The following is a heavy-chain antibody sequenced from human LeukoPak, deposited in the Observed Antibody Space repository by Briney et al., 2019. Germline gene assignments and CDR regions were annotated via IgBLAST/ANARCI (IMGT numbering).Heavy chain of an antibody. Sequence: APVKVSCKASGYTFTSYDINWVRQATGQGLEWMGWMNPNSGNTGYAQKFQGRVTMTRNTSISTAYMELSSLGSEDTAVYYCARGLRTTVIYYYYYYYMDVWGKGTTVTVSS. CDR2: MNPNSGNT. D-gene: IGHD4-17*01. CDR1: GYTFTSYD. V-gene: IGHV1-8*02. CDR3: ARGLRTTVIYYYYYYYMDV. J-gene: IGHJ6*03.